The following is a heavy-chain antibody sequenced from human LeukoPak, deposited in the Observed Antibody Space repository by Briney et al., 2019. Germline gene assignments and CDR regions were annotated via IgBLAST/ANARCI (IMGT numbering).Heavy chain of an antibody. V-gene: IGHV4-39*07. J-gene: IGHJ2*01. CDR3: ARTIDILTGYYGWYFDL. CDR1: SGSININTYY. CDR2: IHYSGSS. Sequence: PSETLSLTCTVSSGSININTYYWGWIRQPPGKGLEWIGSIHYSGSSDYNPSLKSRVTILADTSKKQFSLKLSSVTAADTAVYYCARTIDILTGYYGWYFDLWGRGTLVTVSS. D-gene: IGHD3-9*01.